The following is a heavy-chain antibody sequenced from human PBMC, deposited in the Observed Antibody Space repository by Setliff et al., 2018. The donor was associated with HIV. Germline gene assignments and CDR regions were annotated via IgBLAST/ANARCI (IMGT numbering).Heavy chain of an antibody. Sequence: SGASISSYYWSWIRQPPGKGLEWIGYIYYSGSTNYNPSLKSRVTISVDTSKNQFSLKLSSVTAADTAVYYCARSRRYYDSSGYYPGAFDIWGQGTVVTVS. J-gene: IGHJ3*02. V-gene: IGHV4-59*08. D-gene: IGHD3-22*01. CDR3: ARSRRYYDSSGYYPGAFDI. CDR1: GASISSYY. CDR2: IYYSGST.